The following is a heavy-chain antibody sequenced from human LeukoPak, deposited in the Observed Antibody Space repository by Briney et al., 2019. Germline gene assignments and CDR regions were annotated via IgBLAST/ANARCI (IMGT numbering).Heavy chain of an antibody. D-gene: IGHD3-3*01. V-gene: IGHV1-24*01. CDR3: ATGPRGGRFLEWLSDRWYFQH. CDR2: FYPEVGET. CDR1: GYTLTELS. Sequence: ASVTLSCKVSGYTLTELSMDWVRQAPGKWREWVGVFYPEVGETIYAQKYQGRVTMTEDTTTDTAYMELSSLRSEDTAVYYCATGPRGGRFLEWLSDRWYFQHWGQGTLVTVSS. J-gene: IGHJ1*01.